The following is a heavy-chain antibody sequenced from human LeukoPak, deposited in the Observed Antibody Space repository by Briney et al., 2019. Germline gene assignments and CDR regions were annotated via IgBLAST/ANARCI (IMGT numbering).Heavy chain of an antibody. CDR1: GYTFTGYY. J-gene: IGHJ5*02. Sequence: ASVKVSCKASGYTFTGYYMHWVRQAPGQGLEWMGWINPNSGGTNYAQKFQGRVTMTRDTSISTAYMELSRLRSDDTAVYYCARSRASSSSGRGRHNWFDPWGQGTLATVSS. D-gene: IGHD6-6*01. CDR2: INPNSGGT. CDR3: ARSRASSSSGRGRHNWFDP. V-gene: IGHV1-2*02.